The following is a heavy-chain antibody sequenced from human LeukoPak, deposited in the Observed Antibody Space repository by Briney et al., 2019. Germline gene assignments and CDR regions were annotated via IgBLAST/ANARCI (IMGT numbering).Heavy chain of an antibody. Sequence: GESLKISCKGSGYSFTNYWIGWVRQMPGKGLEWMGMILPADSDVRKSLSFQGQVTISADRSISTAYLQWSSVKASDTAVYYCARRLSLSTHGYNNVDYWGQGTLVTVSS. D-gene: IGHD5-24*01. CDR1: GYSFTNYW. CDR2: ILPADSDV. V-gene: IGHV5-51*01. J-gene: IGHJ4*02. CDR3: ARRLSLSTHGYNNVDY.